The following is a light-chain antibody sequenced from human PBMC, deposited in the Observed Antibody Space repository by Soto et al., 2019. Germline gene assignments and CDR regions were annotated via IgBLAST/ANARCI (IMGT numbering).Light chain of an antibody. CDR3: TSFSSSTSLDV. V-gene: IGLV2-14*01. Sequence: QSVLTQPASVSGSLGQSITISCTGTTRDIAGYNYISWYQQLPGKAPKLMIYQVTIRPSGISNRFSGSKSGNTASLTISGLHAEDEADYCCTSFSSSTSLDVFGAGTKLTVL. CDR2: QVT. J-gene: IGLJ1*01. CDR1: TRDIAGYNY.